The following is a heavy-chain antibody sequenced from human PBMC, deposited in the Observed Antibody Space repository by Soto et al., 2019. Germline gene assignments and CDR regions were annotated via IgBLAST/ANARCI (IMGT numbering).Heavy chain of an antibody. Sequence: SETLSVTCAISVGSISISNWWSWVRQPPGKGLEWIGEIYHSGSTNYNPSLKSRVTISVDKSKNQFSLKLSSVTAADTAVYYCARDSEGYYFEYWGQGTLVTVS. D-gene: IGHD1-26*01. J-gene: IGHJ4*02. CDR2: IYHSGST. CDR1: VGSISISNW. CDR3: ARDSEGYYFEY. V-gene: IGHV4-4*02.